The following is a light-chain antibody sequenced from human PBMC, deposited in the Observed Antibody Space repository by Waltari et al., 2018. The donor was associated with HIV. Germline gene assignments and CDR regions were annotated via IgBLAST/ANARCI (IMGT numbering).Light chain of an antibody. CDR3: SSYTITTAIV. J-gene: IGLJ2*01. CDR2: EGT. Sequence: QSALTQPASVSGSPGQSITISCTGTNSDVGAYNYVSWYQQHPGKAPKLLLYEGTNRPPGISNRFSGSKSGNTASMTISGLQPEDEADYYCSSYTITTAIVFGGGTKLTVL. V-gene: IGLV2-14*01. CDR1: NSDVGAYNY.